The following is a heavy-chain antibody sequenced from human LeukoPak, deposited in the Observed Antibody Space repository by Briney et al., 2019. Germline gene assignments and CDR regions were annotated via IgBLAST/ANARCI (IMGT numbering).Heavy chain of an antibody. CDR2: MNPNSGNT. CDR1: GYTFTSYA. Sequence: ASVKVSCKASGYTFTSYAMNWVRQATGQGLGWMGWMNPNSGNTGYAQKFQGRVTITRNTSISTAYMELSSLRSEDTAVYYCARGDEVRLGELSPYDYRGQGTLVTVSS. V-gene: IGHV1-8*03. CDR3: ARGDEVRLGELSPYDY. D-gene: IGHD3-16*02. J-gene: IGHJ4*02.